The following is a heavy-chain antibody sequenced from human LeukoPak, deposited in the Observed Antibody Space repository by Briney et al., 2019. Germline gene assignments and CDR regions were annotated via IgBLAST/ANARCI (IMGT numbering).Heavy chain of an antibody. J-gene: IGHJ6*02. Sequence: PGGSLRLSCAASGFTVSSNYMSWVRQAPGEGLEWVSVIYSGGSTYYADSVKGRFTISRDNSKNTLYLQMNSLRAEDTAVYYCARDMADYGDYVDYYYYGMDVWGQGTTVTVSS. CDR1: GFTVSSNY. D-gene: IGHD4-17*01. CDR2: IYSGGST. CDR3: ARDMADYGDYVDYYYYGMDV. V-gene: IGHV3-66*01.